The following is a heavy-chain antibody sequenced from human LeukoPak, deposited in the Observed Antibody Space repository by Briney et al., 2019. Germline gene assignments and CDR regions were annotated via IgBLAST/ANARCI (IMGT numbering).Heavy chain of an antibody. Sequence: GGSLRLSCAASGFTFSSYAMSWVRQAPGKGLEWVSGISGGGGATYYGDAVKGRFTISRDNSKNTLYLQMNSLRAEDTAVYYCAKDLDDTSTRYQPSDYWGQGTLVTVSS. J-gene: IGHJ4*02. CDR3: AKDLDDTSTRYQPSDY. V-gene: IGHV3-23*01. CDR1: GFTFSSYA. D-gene: IGHD2-2*01. CDR2: ISGGGGAT.